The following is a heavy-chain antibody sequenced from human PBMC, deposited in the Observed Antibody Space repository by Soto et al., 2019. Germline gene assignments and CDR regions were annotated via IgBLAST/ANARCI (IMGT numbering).Heavy chain of an antibody. Sequence: QVQLVQSGAEVKKPGASVKVSCKASGYTFTSYAMHWVRQAPGQRLEWMGWINAGNGNKKYSHKFQGRVTITRDTSASTAYMELSSLRSEDTAVYYCVRVPLMTRYYYYGMDVWGQGTTVTVSS. J-gene: IGHJ6*02. D-gene: IGHD2-21*02. CDR1: GYTFTSYA. V-gene: IGHV1-3*01. CDR3: VRVPLMTRYYYYGMDV. CDR2: INAGNGNK.